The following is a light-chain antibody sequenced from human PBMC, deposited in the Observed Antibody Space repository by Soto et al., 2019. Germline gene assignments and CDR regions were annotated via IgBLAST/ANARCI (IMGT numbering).Light chain of an antibody. CDR1: SSDVGGYNY. CDR3: CSYAGSINV. CDR2: EVN. Sequence: QSVLTQPPSASGSPGQSVAISCTGTSSDVGGYNYVSWYQQHPGKAPKLMIYEVNKRPSGVPDRFSGSKSGNTASLTVSGVQAEDEYYYYCCSYAGSINVFGAGTKLTVL. V-gene: IGLV2-8*01. J-gene: IGLJ1*01.